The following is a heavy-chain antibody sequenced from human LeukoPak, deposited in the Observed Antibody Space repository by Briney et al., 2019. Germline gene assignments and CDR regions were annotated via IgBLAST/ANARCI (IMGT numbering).Heavy chain of an antibody. CDR1: GFPFSGSA. J-gene: IGHJ4*02. V-gene: IGHV3-73*01. CDR3: TRTAGDSSG. D-gene: IGHD3-22*01. Sequence: GGTLRLSCAASGFPFSGSAMHWVRQASGKGREWVGRFSSKANSYATAYAASVKGRFTISRDDSNNTAYLQMNSLKTEDTAVYYCTRTAGDSSGRGEGTLVTVSS. CDR2: FSSKANSYAT.